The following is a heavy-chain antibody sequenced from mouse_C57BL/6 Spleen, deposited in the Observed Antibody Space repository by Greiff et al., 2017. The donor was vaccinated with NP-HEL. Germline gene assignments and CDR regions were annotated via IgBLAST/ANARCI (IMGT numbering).Heavy chain of an antibody. Sequence: EVQVVESGGGLVKPGGSLKLSCAASGFTFSSYAMSWVRQTPEKRLEWVATISDGGSYTYYPDNVKGRFTISRDNAKNNLYLQMSHLKSEDTAMYYCARARKDYYYGSSNYFDYWGQGTTLTVSS. D-gene: IGHD1-1*01. CDR3: ARARKDYYYGSSNYFDY. J-gene: IGHJ2*01. V-gene: IGHV5-4*01. CDR1: GFTFSSYA. CDR2: ISDGGSYT.